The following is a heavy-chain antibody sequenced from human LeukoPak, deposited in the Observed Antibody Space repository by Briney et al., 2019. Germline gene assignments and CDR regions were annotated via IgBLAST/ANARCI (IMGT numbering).Heavy chain of an antibody. V-gene: IGHV4-59*01. D-gene: IGHD2-15*01. CDR2: IYYSGST. Sequence: KPSETLSLTCTVSGGSISSYYWSWIRQPPGKGLEWIGYIYYSGSTNYNPSLKSRVTISVDTSKNQFSLKLSSVTAADTAVYYCARDHCSGGSCYGMDVWGQGTTVTVSS. J-gene: IGHJ6*02. CDR1: GGSISSYY. CDR3: ARDHCSGGSCYGMDV.